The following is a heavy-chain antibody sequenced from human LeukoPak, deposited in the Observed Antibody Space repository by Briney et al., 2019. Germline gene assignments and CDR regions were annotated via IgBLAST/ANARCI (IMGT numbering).Heavy chain of an antibody. CDR1: GGSISSSNW. V-gene: IGHV4-4*02. CDR3: ARVPYGSGPYNWFDP. CDR2: IYHSGST. Sequence: PSETLSLTCAVSGGSISSSNWWSWVRQPPGKGLEWIGEIYHSGSTNYNPSLKSRVTISVDKSKNQFSLKLSSVTAADTAVYYCARVPYGSGPYNWFDPWGQGTLVTVSS. D-gene: IGHD3-10*01. J-gene: IGHJ5*02.